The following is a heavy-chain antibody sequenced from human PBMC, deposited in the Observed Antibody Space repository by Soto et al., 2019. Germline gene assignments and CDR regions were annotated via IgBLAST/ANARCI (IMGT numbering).Heavy chain of an antibody. D-gene: IGHD2-21*01. V-gene: IGHV3-23*01. CDR2: IRDSDSGGST. CDR1: GFTFSNSA. Sequence: EVQLLESGGGLVQPGGSLRLSCAASGFTFSNSAMTWVRQAPAKGLEWVSTIRDSDSGGSTFYADSVKGRFTISRDDSKNTMYMQMSSLIAEDTAMYYFAKVRVGIDVDFDYWGQGALVTGSS. J-gene: IGHJ4*02. CDR3: AKVRVGIDVDFDY.